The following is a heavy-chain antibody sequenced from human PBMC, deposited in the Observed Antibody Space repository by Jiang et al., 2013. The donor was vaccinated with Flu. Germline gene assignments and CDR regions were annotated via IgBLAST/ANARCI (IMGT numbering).Heavy chain of an antibody. CDR1: GFTFSDYY. Sequence: SGFTFSDYYMSWIRQAPGKGLEWVSYISSSSSYTNYADSVKGRFTISRDNAKNSLYLQMNSLRAEDTAVYYCARARGGYYDSSGYYYPPHFDYWGQGTLVTVSS. CDR3: ARARGGYYDSSGYYYPPHFDY. J-gene: IGHJ4*02. CDR2: ISSSSSYT. D-gene: IGHD3-22*01. V-gene: IGHV3-11*06.